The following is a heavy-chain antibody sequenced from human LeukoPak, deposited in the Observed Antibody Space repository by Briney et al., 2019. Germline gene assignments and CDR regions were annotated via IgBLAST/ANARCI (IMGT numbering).Heavy chain of an antibody. J-gene: IGHJ4*02. D-gene: IGHD3-10*01. CDR1: GYTFNVYA. V-gene: IGHV1-3*04. Sequence: GASVKVSCKASGYTFNVYAVHWVRQAPGQGLEWMGWINTANGNTKYSQKFQGSVTITRDTSANTAYMELSSLRSEDTAVYYCARGYGLGSYLDYWGQGTLVTVSS. CDR3: ARGYGLGSYLDY. CDR2: INTANGNT.